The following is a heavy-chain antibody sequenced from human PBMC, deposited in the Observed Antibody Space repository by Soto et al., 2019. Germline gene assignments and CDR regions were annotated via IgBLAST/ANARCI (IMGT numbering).Heavy chain of an antibody. CDR3: AREGSGVRGVYNWFDP. J-gene: IGHJ5*02. V-gene: IGHV4-30-4*01. D-gene: IGHD3-10*01. CDR1: GGSISSGDYY. Sequence: QVQLQESGPGLVKPSQTLSLTCTVSGGSISSGDYYWSWIRQPPGKGLEWIGYIYYSGSTYYNPSLKSRVTISVDTSKNQFSLKLSSVTAADTAVYYCAREGSGVRGVYNWFDPWGQGTLVTVSS. CDR2: IYYSGST.